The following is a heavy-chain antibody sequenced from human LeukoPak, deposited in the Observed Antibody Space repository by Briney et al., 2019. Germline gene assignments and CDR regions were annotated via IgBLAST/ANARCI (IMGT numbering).Heavy chain of an antibody. CDR1: GYTFTGYY. Sequence: GASVKVSCKASGYTFTGYYMHWVRQAPGQGLEWMGWINPNSGGTNYAQKFQGRVTMTRDTSISTAYMELRSLRSDDTAVYYCARKKQLGFNWFDPWGQGTLVTVSS. J-gene: IGHJ5*02. V-gene: IGHV1-2*02. D-gene: IGHD6-6*01. CDR3: ARKKQLGFNWFDP. CDR2: INPNSGGT.